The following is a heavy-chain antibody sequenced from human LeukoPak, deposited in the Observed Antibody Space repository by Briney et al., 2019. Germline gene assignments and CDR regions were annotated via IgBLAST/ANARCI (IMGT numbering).Heavy chain of an antibody. CDR3: ARGKQLVANDY. CDR1: GGSISSGGYY. J-gene: IGHJ4*02. D-gene: IGHD6-6*01. CDR2: IYYSGST. Sequence: PSETLSLTCTVSGGSISSGGYYWSWIRQHPGKGLEWIGYIYYSGSTYYNPSLKSRVTILVDTSKNQFSLKLSSVTAADTAVYYCARGKQLVANDYWGQGTLVTVSS. V-gene: IGHV4-31*03.